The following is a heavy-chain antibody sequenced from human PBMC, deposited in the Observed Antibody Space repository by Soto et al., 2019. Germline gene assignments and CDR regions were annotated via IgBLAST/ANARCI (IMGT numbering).Heavy chain of an antibody. CDR3: ARDPPSGGYSYGAYYGLDV. CDR2: ISDDRSNK. V-gene: IGHV3-30-3*01. Sequence: VQLVESGGGLVQPGGSLKLSCAASGFTFSGSAVHWVRQASGKGLEWVAVISDDRSNKYYTDSVKGRFTISRDNSKNTLYLQMNSLRAEDTAVYYCARDPPSGGYSYGAYYGLDVWGQGTTVTVSS. D-gene: IGHD5-18*01. CDR1: GFTFSGSA. J-gene: IGHJ6*02.